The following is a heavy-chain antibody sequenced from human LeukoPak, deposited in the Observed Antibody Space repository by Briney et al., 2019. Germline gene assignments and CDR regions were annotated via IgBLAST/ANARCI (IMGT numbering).Heavy chain of an antibody. CDR3: ARGGYYGSGNDFRFDP. V-gene: IGHV4-61*05. D-gene: IGHD3-10*01. Sequence: PSETLSLTCTVSGGYIRSSSYYWGWIRQSPGNGLEWIGYIYYSGSTNYKPSLKSRVTISVDTSKNQFSLKLSSVTAADTAVYYCARGGYYGSGNDFRFDPWGQGTLVTVSS. CDR2: IYYSGST. CDR1: GGYIRSSSYY. J-gene: IGHJ5*02.